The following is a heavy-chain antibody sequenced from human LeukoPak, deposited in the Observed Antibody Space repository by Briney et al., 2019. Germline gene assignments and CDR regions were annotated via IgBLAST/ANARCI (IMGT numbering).Heavy chain of an antibody. CDR3: AKGPSIVVVVAALGY. D-gene: IGHD2-15*01. J-gene: IGHJ4*02. Sequence: GGSLRLACAASAFTFSSYAIGSVRQAPGKGREWVSAISGSGGSTYYADTVKGRFTISRDNSKNTLDLQMNSLRAEDTAVYYCAKGPSIVVVVAALGYWGQGTLVTVSS. CDR2: ISGSGGST. V-gene: IGHV3-23*01. CDR1: AFTFSSYA.